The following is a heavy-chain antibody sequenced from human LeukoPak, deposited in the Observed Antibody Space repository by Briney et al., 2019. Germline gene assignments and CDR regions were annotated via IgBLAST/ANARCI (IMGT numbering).Heavy chain of an antibody. Sequence: PSETLSLTCTVSGGSISSYYWSWIRQPPGKGLEWIGYIYTSGSTNYNPSLKSRVTISVDTSKNQFPLKLSSVTAADTAVYYCVRGVTTRDNWFDPWGQGTLVTVSS. CDR2: IYTSGST. CDR1: GGSISSYY. J-gene: IGHJ5*02. CDR3: VRGVTTRDNWFDP. D-gene: IGHD4-17*01. V-gene: IGHV4-4*09.